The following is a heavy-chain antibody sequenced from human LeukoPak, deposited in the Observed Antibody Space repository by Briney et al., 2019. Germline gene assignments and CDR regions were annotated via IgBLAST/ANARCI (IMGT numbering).Heavy chain of an antibody. CDR1: GFIFADY. J-gene: IGHJ5*02. Sequence: PEGSLRLSCSASGFIFADYWMTWIRQAPGKDLEWIGYIYYSGSTNYNPSLKSRVTISVDTSKNQFSLKLSSVTAADTAVYYCARTIVGATTGGLNWFDPWGQGTLVTVSS. CDR3: ARTIVGATTGGLNWFDP. CDR2: IYYSGST. V-gene: IGHV4-59*01. D-gene: IGHD1-26*01.